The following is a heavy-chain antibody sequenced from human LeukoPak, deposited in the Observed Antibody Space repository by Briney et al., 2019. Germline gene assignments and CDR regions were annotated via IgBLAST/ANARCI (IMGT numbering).Heavy chain of an antibody. J-gene: IGHJ4*02. Sequence: SETQSLTCTVSGGSIGTYSWNWIRQPPGKGLEWIGYIYYSATTNYNPSLKSRVTISVDTSKNQLSLKLSSVTAADTAVYYCARGVYIAAAQYAYWGQGTLVTVSS. V-gene: IGHV4-59*01. CDR1: GGSIGTYS. CDR3: ARGVYIAAAQYAY. CDR2: IYYSATT. D-gene: IGHD6-13*01.